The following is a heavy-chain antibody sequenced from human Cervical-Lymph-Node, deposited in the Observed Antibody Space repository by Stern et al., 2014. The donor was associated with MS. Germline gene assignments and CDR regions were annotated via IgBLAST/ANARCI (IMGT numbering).Heavy chain of an antibody. CDR2: IIPIFGTA. V-gene: IGHV1-69*01. D-gene: IGHD2-15*01. J-gene: IGHJ1*01. Sequence: QMQLVQSGAEVKKPGSSVKVSCKASGGTFSSYAISWVRQAPGQGLEWLGGIIPIFGTANYAQKVQGRVTITADESTSTAYMELSSLRSEDTAVYYCARDHCSGGSCYEYFQHWGQGTLVTVSS. CDR3: ARDHCSGGSCYEYFQH. CDR1: GGTFSSYA.